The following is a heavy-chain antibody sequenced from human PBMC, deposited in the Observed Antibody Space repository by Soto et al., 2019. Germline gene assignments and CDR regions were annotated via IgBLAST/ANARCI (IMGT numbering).Heavy chain of an antibody. CDR3: PREWIPDYYYGMDV. V-gene: IGHV4-31*03. CDR2: IYYSGST. D-gene: IGHD5-12*01. J-gene: IGHJ6*02. Sequence: QVQLQESGPGLVKPSQTLSLTCTVSGGSISSGGYYWSWIRQHPGKGLEWIGSIYYSGSTYYNPSLKSRVTIPVDTSKNQFSLKLSSVTAADTAVYYCPREWIPDYYYGMDVWGQGTTVTVSS. CDR1: GGSISSGGYY.